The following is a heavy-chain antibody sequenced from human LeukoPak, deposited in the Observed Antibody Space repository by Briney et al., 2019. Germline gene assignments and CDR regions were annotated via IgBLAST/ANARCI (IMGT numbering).Heavy chain of an antibody. D-gene: IGHD5-24*01. V-gene: IGHV3-30*04. J-gene: IGHJ4*02. CDR3: ARDTLPGVEMATIIGY. CDR1: GFTFSSYA. Sequence: SGGSLRLSCAASGFTFSSYAMQWVRQAPGKGLEWVAVISYDGSNKYYADSVKGRFTISRDNSKNTLYLQMNSLRAEDTAVYYCARDTLPGVEMATIIGYWGQGTLVTVSS. CDR2: ISYDGSNK.